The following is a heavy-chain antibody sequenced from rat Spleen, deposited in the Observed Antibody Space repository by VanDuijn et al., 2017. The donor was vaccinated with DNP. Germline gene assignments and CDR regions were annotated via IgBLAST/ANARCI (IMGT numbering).Heavy chain of an antibody. CDR3: AKGGDYGGFAY. CDR1: GFTFSGYA. CDR2: IIYDVSST. Sequence: EVQLVESGGGLVQPGRSLKLSCAASGFTFSGYAMAWVRQSPKKGLEWVATIIYDVSSTYYRDSVKGRFTISRDHARSTLYLQMNSLRSEDTATYYCAKGGDYGGFAYWGQGTLVTVSS. V-gene: IGHV5-7*01. J-gene: IGHJ3*01. D-gene: IGHD1-11*01.